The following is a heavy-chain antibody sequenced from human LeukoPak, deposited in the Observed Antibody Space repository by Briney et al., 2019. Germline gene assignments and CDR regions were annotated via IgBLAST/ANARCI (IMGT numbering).Heavy chain of an antibody. J-gene: IGHJ4*02. CDR3: AKWPEGAMDYFDY. V-gene: IGHV3-23*01. CDR1: GFSFSSYD. D-gene: IGHD3-16*01. CDR2: ISGDGTRT. Sequence: PGGSLRLSCAASGFSFSSYDMTWARQAPVKGLEWVSAISGDGTRTYYADSVKGRFTISRDNSKNTLYLEMSSLRVEDTAIYYCAKWPEGAMDYFDYWGQGTLVTVSS.